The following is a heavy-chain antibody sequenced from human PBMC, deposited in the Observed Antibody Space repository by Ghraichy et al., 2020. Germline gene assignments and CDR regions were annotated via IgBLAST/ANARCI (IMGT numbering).Heavy chain of an antibody. D-gene: IGHD6-19*01. CDR1: AFSFSSYG. CDR2: IRYDGSNK. J-gene: IGHJ6*02. CDR3: AKDRVAVAGTGIYYYGMDV. V-gene: IGHV3-30*02. Sequence: GESLNISCAASAFSFSSYGMHWVRQAPGKGLEWVAFIRYDGSNKYYADSVKGRFTISRDNSKNTLYLQMNSLRAEDTAVYYCAKDRVAVAGTGIYYYGMDVWGQGTTVTVSS.